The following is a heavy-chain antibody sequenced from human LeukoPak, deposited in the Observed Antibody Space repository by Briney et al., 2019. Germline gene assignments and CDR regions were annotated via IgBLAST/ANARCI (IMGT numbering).Heavy chain of an antibody. CDR2: IYYSGST. CDR1: GGSISSSSYY. CDR3: ARDNTVTSLYYYYMDV. J-gene: IGHJ6*03. Sequence: SETLSLTCTVSGGSISSSSYYWGWIRQPPGRGLEWIESIYYSGSTYYNPSLKSRVTISVDTSKNQFSLKLSSVTAADTAVYYCARDNTVTSLYYYYMDVWGKGTTVTVSS. V-gene: IGHV4-39*07. D-gene: IGHD4-17*01.